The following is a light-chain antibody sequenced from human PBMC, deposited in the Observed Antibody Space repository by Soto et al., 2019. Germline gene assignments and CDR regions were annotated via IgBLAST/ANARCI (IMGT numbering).Light chain of an antibody. V-gene: IGLV2-11*01. CDR3: SSLAGSYTLV. CDR2: DVT. CDR1: SSDIGAYNY. Sequence: QSALTQPRSVSGSPGQSVTISCTGTSSDIGAYNYVFWYLQYPGKSPKLIIYDVTKRPSGVPDRFSGSKSGNTASLTISGLQAEDEADYHCSSLAGSYTLVFGGGTKLTVL. J-gene: IGLJ3*02.